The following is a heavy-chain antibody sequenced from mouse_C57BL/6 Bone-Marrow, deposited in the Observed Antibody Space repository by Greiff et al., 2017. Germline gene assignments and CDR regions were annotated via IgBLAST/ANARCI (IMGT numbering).Heavy chain of an antibody. V-gene: IGHV1-59*01. J-gene: IGHJ2*01. CDR1: GYTFTSYW. CDR3: ARGENNY. D-gene: IGHD5-2*01. Sequence: QVQLQQSGAELVRPGTSVKLSCKASGYTFTSYWMHWVKQRPGQGLEWIGVIDPSDSYTNYNQKFKGKATLTVDTSSSTAYMQLSSLTSEDSAVYYCARGENNYWGQGTTLTVSS. CDR2: IDPSDSYT.